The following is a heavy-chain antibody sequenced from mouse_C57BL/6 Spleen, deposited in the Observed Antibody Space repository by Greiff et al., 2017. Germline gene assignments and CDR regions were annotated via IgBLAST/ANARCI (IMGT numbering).Heavy chain of an antibody. CDR3: ARKGDYSNYFDY. J-gene: IGHJ2*01. CDR1: GYTFTSYW. CDR2: IDPSDSET. Sequence: VQLKQPGAELVRPGSSVKLSCKASGYTFTSYWLHWGKQRPIQGLEWIGNIDPSDSETHYNQKFKDKATLTVDKSSSTAYMQLSSLTSEDSAVYYCARKGDYSNYFDYWGQGTTLTVSS. D-gene: IGHD2-5*01. V-gene: IGHV1-52*01.